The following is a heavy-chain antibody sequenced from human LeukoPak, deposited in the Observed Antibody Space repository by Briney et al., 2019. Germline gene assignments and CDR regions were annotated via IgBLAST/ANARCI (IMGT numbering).Heavy chain of an antibody. J-gene: IGHJ6*03. V-gene: IGHV7-4-1*02. Sequence: ASVKVSCKASGYTFTSYAMNWVRQAPGQGLEWMGWINTNTGNPTYAQGFTGRFVFSLDTSVSTAYLQISSLKAEDTAVYYCARDPRSSSWDAYYYYSYMDVWGKGTTVTVSS. CDR3: ARDPRSSSWDAYYYYSYMDV. CDR2: INTNTGNP. CDR1: GYTFTSYA. D-gene: IGHD6-13*01.